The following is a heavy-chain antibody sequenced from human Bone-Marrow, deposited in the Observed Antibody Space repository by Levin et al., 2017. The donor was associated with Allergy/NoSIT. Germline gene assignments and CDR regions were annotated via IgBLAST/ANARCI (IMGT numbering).Heavy chain of an antibody. D-gene: IGHD5-24*01. CDR1: GFAVETRA. CDR3: AKDHPSDGWPAFEV. CDR2: ITNNNGKT. J-gene: IGHJ4*02. Sequence: LSLTCAVSGFAVETRAMSWVRQAPGKGLEWLSAITNNNGKTYYADVVKGRFTISRDTSENTVFLQMDSLRADDTAMYYCAKDHPSDGWPAFEVWGPGTLVTVSS. V-gene: IGHV3-23*05.